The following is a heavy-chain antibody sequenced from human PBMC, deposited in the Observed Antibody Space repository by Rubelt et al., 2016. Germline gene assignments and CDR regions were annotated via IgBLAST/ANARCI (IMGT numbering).Heavy chain of an antibody. D-gene: IGHD5-18*01. Sequence: VQLVEYGGGLVQPGGSLRLSCAASGFTFSRFAMRWVRRAPGKGLEWVSTISASGDDTYYAVSVKGRFTISRDNAKNSKYLHMNNLVDEDTAVYYGARDGGYSYGYGAVERFDYWGQGTLVTVSS. V-gene: IGHV3-23*04. J-gene: IGHJ4*02. CDR1: GFTFSRFA. CDR2: ISASGDDT. CDR3: ARDGGYSYGYGAVERFDY.